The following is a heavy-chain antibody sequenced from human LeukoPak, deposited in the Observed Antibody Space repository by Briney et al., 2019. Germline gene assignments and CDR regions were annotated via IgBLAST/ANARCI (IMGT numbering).Heavy chain of an antibody. Sequence: SETLSLTCAVYGGSFSGYYWSWIRQPPGKGLEWIGEINHSGSTNYNPSLKSRVTISVDTSKNQFSLKLSSVTAADTAVYYCAREPGSWGYYYYYGMDVWGQGTTVTVSS. CDR2: INHSGST. CDR1: GGSFSGYY. J-gene: IGHJ6*02. V-gene: IGHV4-34*01. D-gene: IGHD3-16*01. CDR3: AREPGSWGYYYYYGMDV.